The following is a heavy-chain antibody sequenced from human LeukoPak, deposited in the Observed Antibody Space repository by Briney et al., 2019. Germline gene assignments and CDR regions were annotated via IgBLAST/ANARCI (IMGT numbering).Heavy chain of an antibody. D-gene: IGHD2-15*01. V-gene: IGHV5-51*01. Sequence: GESLKISCKGSGYSFTSYWIGWVRQMPGKGLEWMGIIYPGDSDTRYSPSFQGQVTISADKSLSTAYLQWSSLKASDTAMYYCARRRSDKGLRYYFDYWGQGTLVTVSS. CDR2: IYPGDSDT. CDR1: GYSFTSYW. CDR3: ARRRSDKGLRYYFDY. J-gene: IGHJ4*02.